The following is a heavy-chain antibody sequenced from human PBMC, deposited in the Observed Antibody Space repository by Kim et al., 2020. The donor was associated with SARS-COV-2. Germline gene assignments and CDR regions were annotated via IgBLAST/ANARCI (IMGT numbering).Heavy chain of an antibody. Sequence: GGSLRLSCAASGFTFNNYAMTWVRQAPGKGLDWVSSITGGGDGTYYADSVKGRFAISRDNSKNTLYLQMHSLRADDTAVYYCARGYYSTDFDLDYWGQGTLVTVAS. J-gene: IGHJ4*02. CDR2: ITGGGDGT. CDR1: GFTFNNYA. V-gene: IGHV3-23*01. D-gene: IGHD1-26*01. CDR3: ARGYYSTDFDLDY.